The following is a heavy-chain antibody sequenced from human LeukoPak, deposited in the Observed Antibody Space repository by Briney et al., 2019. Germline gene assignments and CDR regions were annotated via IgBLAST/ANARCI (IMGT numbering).Heavy chain of an antibody. D-gene: IGHD5-12*01. CDR2: IRYEEVNK. J-gene: IGHJ4*02. Sequence: GGSLRLSCAASGFTFRSYGMRWVRQAPGEGLGGVAFIRYEEVNKYYADSVKGRFTISRDNSKNTLYLQMNSLRAEDTAMYYCAKDKGYNSFADYWGQGALVTVSS. CDR3: AKDKGYNSFADY. CDR1: GFTFRSYG. V-gene: IGHV3-30*02.